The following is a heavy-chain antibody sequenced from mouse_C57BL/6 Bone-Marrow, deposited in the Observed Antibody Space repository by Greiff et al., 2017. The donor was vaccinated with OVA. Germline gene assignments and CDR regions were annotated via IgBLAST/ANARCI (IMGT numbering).Heavy chain of an antibody. CDR2: ISNLAYSI. CDR3: ARPYGNFAMDY. CDR1: GFTFSDYG. D-gene: IGHD2-1*01. Sequence: EVMLVESGGGLVQPGGSLKLSCAASGFTFSDYGMAWVRQAPRKGPEWVAFISNLAYSIYSADTVTGRFTISRENAKNTLYLEMSSLRSEDTAMYYCARPYGNFAMDYWGQGTSVTVSS. J-gene: IGHJ4*01. V-gene: IGHV5-15*01.